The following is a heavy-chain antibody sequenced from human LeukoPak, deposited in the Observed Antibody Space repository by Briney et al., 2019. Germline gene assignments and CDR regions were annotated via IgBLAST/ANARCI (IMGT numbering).Heavy chain of an antibody. J-gene: IGHJ4*02. CDR2: ISDSGDRT. V-gene: IGHV3-23*01. D-gene: IGHD3-9*01. CDR3: ARGLTGYYPFDY. CDR1: GFTFSSYA. Sequence: GGSLRLSCAASGFTFSSYAITWVRQAPGKGLEWLSAISDSGDRTYYADSVKGRFTISRDNSKNALYLQMNSLRAEDTAVYYCARGLTGYYPFDYWGQGTLVTVSS.